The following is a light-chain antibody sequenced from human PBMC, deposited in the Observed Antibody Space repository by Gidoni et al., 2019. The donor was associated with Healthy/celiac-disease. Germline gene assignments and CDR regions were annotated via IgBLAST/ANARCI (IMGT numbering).Light chain of an antibody. CDR2: AAS. Sequence: DIQMTQSPSSLSASVGDRVTITCRASQSISSYLNWYQQKPGNAPKLRLYAASSLQSGVPSRFSGSGSGTDFTLTISSLQPEDFATYYCQQSYSTPLTFGGGTKVEIK. J-gene: IGKJ4*01. CDR3: QQSYSTPLT. V-gene: IGKV1-39*01. CDR1: QSISSY.